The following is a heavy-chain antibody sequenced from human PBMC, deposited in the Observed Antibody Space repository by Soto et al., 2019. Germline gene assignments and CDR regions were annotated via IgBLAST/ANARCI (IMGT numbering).Heavy chain of an antibody. Sequence: QVQLVESGGGVVQPGRSLRLSCAASGFTFSEYGLHWVRQAPGKGLEWVAVIANDGGSEYYADSGKGRFTISRDRSKNTLYVQMISLRAEDTAVYYCARDVPREEGKYGYVMDVWGQGTTVTVSS. D-gene: IGHD5-18*01. J-gene: IGHJ6*02. V-gene: IGHV3-30-3*01. CDR1: GFTFSEYG. CDR3: ARDVPREEGKYGYVMDV. CDR2: IANDGGSE.